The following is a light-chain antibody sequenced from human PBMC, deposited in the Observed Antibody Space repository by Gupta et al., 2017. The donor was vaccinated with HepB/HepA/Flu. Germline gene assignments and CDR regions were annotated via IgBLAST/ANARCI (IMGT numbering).Light chain of an antibody. V-gene: IGLV2-14*03. CDR1: SYDVGAYNF. CDR2: DVT. CDR3: CSYVATNTGV. Sequence: QPALAHPASVSGSPGQTITISCTGSSYDVGAYNFVSWYQQHPGKAPRLIIYDVTNRPSGVSNRFAGSKSGNTASLTISGLQAEDEADYYCCSYVATNTGVFGGGTKLTV. J-gene: IGLJ3*02.